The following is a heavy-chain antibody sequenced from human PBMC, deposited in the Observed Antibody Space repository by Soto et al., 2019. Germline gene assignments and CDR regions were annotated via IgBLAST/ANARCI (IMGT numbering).Heavy chain of an antibody. CDR2: IIPIFGRA. D-gene: IGHD3-16*01. V-gene: IGHV1-69*13. CDR3: ARDGGRPGGRYYYAMDV. J-gene: IGHJ6*02. Sequence: SVKVSCKASGGTFSSYAFSWVRQAPGQGLEWMGGIIPIFGRANYAQKFQGRVTITADESTSTGYMELNSLRDEDTAVYYCARDGGRPGGRYYYAMDVWGHGTTVTVSS. CDR1: GGTFSSYA.